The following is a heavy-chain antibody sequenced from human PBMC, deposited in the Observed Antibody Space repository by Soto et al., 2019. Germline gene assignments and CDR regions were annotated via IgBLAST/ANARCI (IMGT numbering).Heavy chain of an antibody. V-gene: IGHV3-53*01. Sequence: GGSLRLSCAASGFTVSSNYMSWVRQAPGKGLEWVSVIYSGGSTYYADSVKGRFTISRDNSKNTLYLQMNSLRAEDTAVYYCARFGWGKPHYAFDIWGQGTMVTVSS. J-gene: IGHJ3*02. CDR1: GFTVSSNY. CDR2: IYSGGST. D-gene: IGHD3-10*01. CDR3: ARFGWGKPHYAFDI.